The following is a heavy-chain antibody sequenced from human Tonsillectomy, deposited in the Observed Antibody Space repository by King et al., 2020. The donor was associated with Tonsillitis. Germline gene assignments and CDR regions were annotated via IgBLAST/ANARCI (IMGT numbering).Heavy chain of an antibody. J-gene: IGHJ5*02. CDR3: ARGHDYGGNSVNWFDP. D-gene: IGHD4-23*01. CDR2: ISAYNGHT. V-gene: IGHV1-18*01. CDR1: GYTFTSYG. Sequence: VQLVESGAEVKKPGASVKVSCKASGYTFTSYGISWVRQAPGQGLEWMGWISAYNGHTNYAQKHQGRVTMTTDKSTSTAYMELRRLRSDDTAVYYCARGHDYGGNSVNWFDPWGQGTLVTVSS.